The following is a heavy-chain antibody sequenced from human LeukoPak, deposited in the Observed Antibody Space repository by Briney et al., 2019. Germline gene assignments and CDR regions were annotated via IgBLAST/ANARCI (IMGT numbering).Heavy chain of an antibody. J-gene: IGHJ5*02. Sequence: SVKFSSKVPGYTLTELSMHWVRQAPGKGLEWMGGFDPEDGETIYAQKFQGRVTMTEDTSTDTAYMELSSLRSEETAVYYCATAVDYGSGSYLNWFDPWGQGTLVTVSS. D-gene: IGHD3-10*01. CDR2: FDPEDGET. CDR1: GYTLTELS. V-gene: IGHV1-24*01. CDR3: ATAVDYGSGSYLNWFDP.